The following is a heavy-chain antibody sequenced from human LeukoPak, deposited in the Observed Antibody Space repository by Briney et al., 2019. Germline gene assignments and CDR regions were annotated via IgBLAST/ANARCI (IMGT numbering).Heavy chain of an antibody. J-gene: IGHJ4*02. Sequence: PGGSLRLSCAASGFTFSSYAMGGVGQAPGKGLGWVSAISGSGGSTYYADSVKGRFTISRDNSKNTLYLQMNSLRAEDTAVYYCAKVYPESWYFDYWGQGTLVTVSS. D-gene: IGHD3-16*02. CDR3: AKVYPESWYFDY. V-gene: IGHV3-23*01. CDR1: GFTFSSYA. CDR2: ISGSGGST.